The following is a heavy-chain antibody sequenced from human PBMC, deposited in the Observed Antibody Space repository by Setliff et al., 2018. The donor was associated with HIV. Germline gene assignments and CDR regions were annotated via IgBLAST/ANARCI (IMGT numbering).Heavy chain of an antibody. D-gene: IGHD6-6*01. CDR1: NYSISSGYY. CDR2: IYYSGST. CDR3: ARAVQLGYFDY. V-gene: IGHV4-38-2*01. J-gene: IGHJ4*02. Sequence: SETLSLTCAVSNYSISSGYYWDWIRQPPGKGLEWIGSIYYSGSTYYNPSLKSRVTISVDTSKNQFSLKLSSVTAADTAVYYCARAVQLGYFDYWGQGTLVTVSS.